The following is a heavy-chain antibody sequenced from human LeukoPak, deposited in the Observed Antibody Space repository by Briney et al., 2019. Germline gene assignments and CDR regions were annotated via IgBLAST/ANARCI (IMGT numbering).Heavy chain of an antibody. CDR2: IYWDDDK. J-gene: IGHJ4*02. Sequence: GPTLVNPPQTLTLTCNFSGFSLRTGEAGVGWIRQPPGKALEWLPIIYWDDDKRYSPSLQNRLTITKDTSNNQVALTMTNMDPVDTATYYCAHRPRRGVPANYWGQGILVTVSS. D-gene: IGHD6-25*01. CDR3: AHRPRRGVPANY. V-gene: IGHV2-5*02. CDR1: GFSLRTGEAG.